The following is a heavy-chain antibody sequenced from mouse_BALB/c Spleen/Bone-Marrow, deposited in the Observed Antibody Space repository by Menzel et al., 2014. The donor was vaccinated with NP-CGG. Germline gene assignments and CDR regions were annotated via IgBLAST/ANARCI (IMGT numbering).Heavy chain of an antibody. CDR1: GYTFTDYT. CDR3: ARGRWYY. CDR2: VNPNIGGT. Sequence: VQLQQSGHELVMPGASVKISCKTSGYTFTDYTLHWVKPSHGKSLEWIGGVNPNIGGTSYNQKFKDKASLTVNKSSTTAYMELRSLTSEDSAVYYCARGRWYYWGQGTTLTVSS. J-gene: IGHJ2*01. V-gene: IGHV1-22*01. D-gene: IGHD2-3*01.